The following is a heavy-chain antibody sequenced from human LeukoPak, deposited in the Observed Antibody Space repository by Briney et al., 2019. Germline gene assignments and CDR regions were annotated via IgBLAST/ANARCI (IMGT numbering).Heavy chain of an antibody. CDR2: ISGSGGST. Sequence: GASLRLSCAASGFTFSSCAMSWVRQAPGKGLEWVSAISGSGGSTYYADSVKGRFTISRDNSKNTLYLQMNSLRAEDTAVYYCARDSAAGTNLPYFQHWGQGTLVTVSS. J-gene: IGHJ1*01. V-gene: IGHV3-23*01. CDR3: ARDSAAGTNLPYFQH. CDR1: GFTFSSCA. D-gene: IGHD6-13*01.